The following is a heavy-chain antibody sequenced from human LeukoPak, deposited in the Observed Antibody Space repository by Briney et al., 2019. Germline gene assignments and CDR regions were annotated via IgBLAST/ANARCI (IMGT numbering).Heavy chain of an antibody. CDR1: GYTFTSYG. CDR3: ARDPSMIRGENTPYFDY. CDR2: ISAYNGNT. Sequence: ASVKVSCKASGYTFTSYGISWVRQAPGQGLEWMGWISAYNGNTNYAQKLQGRVTITADESTSTAYMELNSLRSEDTAVYYCARDPSMIRGENTPYFDYWGQGTLVTVSS. J-gene: IGHJ4*02. D-gene: IGHD3-10*01. V-gene: IGHV1-18*01.